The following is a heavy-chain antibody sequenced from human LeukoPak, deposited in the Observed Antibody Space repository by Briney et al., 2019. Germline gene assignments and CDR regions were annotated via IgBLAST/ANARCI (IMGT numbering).Heavy chain of an antibody. J-gene: IGHJ4*02. CDR2: ISASGATT. Sequence: GGSLRLSCAASGFTFSAHAMGWVRQAPGKGLEWVSSISASGATTYSADSVKGRFTISRDNSKNTLYLQLKSLRAEDTAAYYCARHNYASQSPFDCWGQGTLVTVPS. CDR1: GFTFSAHA. CDR3: ARHNYASQSPFDC. V-gene: IGHV3-23*01. D-gene: IGHD3-10*01.